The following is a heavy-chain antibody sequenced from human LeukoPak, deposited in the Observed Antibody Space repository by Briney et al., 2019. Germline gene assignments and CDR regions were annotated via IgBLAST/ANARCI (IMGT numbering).Heavy chain of an antibody. CDR3: ARDLSQRGFDP. CDR1: GFTFSRYA. V-gene: IGHV3-30-3*01. J-gene: IGHJ5*02. CDR2: ISYDGSNK. Sequence: GRSLRLSCAASGFTFSRYAMHWVRQAPGKGLEWVAVISYDGSNKYYADSVKGRFTISRDNSKNTLYLQMNSLRAEDTAVYYCARDLSQRGFDPWGQGTLVTVSS.